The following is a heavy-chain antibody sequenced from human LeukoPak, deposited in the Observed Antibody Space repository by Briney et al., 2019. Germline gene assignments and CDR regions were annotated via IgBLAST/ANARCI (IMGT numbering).Heavy chain of an antibody. Sequence: ASVKVSCKASGYTFTGYYMHWVRQAPGQGVEWMGWINPNSGGTNYAQKFQGRVTMTRDTSISTAYMELSRLRSDDAAVYYCAREGGSNEKDFDYWGQGTLVTVSS. CDR3: AREGGSNEKDFDY. CDR2: INPNSGGT. CDR1: GYTFTGYY. D-gene: IGHD1-26*01. V-gene: IGHV1-2*02. J-gene: IGHJ4*02.